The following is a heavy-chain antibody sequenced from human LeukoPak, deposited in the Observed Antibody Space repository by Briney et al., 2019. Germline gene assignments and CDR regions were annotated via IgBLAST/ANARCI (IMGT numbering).Heavy chain of an antibody. V-gene: IGHV4-59*01. J-gene: IGHJ2*01. D-gene: IGHD3-10*01. CDR2: IYYSGST. Sequence: PSETLSLTCAVYGGSFSGYYWSWIRQPPGKGLEWIGYIYYSGSTNYNPSLKSRVTISVDTSKNQFSLKLSSVTAADTAVYYCARATMVRGVSKRYFDLWGRGTLVTVSS. CDR1: GGSFSGYY. CDR3: ARATMVRGVSKRYFDL.